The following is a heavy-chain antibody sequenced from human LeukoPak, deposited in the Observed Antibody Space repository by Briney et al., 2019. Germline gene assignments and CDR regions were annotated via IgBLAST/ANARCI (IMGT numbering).Heavy chain of an antibody. J-gene: IGHJ4*02. CDR3: ARGPTYCSSSSCLQGE. CDR2: IYTSGST. Sequence: SETLSLTCTVSGASISIYYWSWIRQPAGKGLEWIGRIYTSGSTNYNPSLKSRVTISVDTSKNQFSLKLSSVTAADTAVYYCARGPTYCSSSSCLQGEWGQGTLVTVSS. D-gene: IGHD2-15*01. V-gene: IGHV4-4*07. CDR1: GASISIYY.